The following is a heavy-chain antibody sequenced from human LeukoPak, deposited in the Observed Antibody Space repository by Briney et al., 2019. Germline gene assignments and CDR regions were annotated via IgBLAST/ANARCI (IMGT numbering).Heavy chain of an antibody. CDR1: GFTFSSYG. D-gene: IGHD2-2*01. V-gene: IGHV3-33*01. CDR2: IWYDGSNK. Sequence: GGSLRLSCAASGFTFSSYGMHWVRQAPGKGLEWVAVIWYDGSNKYYADSVKGRFTISRDNSKNTLYLQMNSLRAEDTAVYYCARDGRGYQLLPSIWGQGTMVTVSS. J-gene: IGHJ3*02. CDR3: ARDGRGYQLLPSI.